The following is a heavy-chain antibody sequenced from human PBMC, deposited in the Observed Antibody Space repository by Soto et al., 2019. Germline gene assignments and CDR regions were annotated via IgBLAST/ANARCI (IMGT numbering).Heavy chain of an antibody. J-gene: IGHJ6*02. CDR3: ASHLYSENPADYYYHGMDA. V-gene: IGHV4-4*02. CDR2: IYHSGST. Sequence: SETLSLTCAVSGGSISSDNWWSWVRQPPGKGLEWIGEIYHSGSTNYNPSLKSRVTISVDMSKNQFSLKLNSVTAADTAVYYCASHLYSENPADYYYHGMDAWGQGTTVTVSS. CDR1: GGSISSDNW. D-gene: IGHD6-13*01.